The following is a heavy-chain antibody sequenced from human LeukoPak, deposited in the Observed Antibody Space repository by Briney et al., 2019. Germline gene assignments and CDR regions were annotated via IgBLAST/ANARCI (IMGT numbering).Heavy chain of an antibody. CDR2: INSDGSST. D-gene: IGHD2-2*01. J-gene: IGHJ4*02. Sequence: GGSLRLSCAVSGFTFSNDWMHWVRQAPGKGLVWVSRINSDGSSTNYADYVEGRFTISRGSAKNTLYLQMNSLRAEDTAVYYCAAGGYHLPNWGQGTLVTVSS. CDR3: AAGGYHLPN. V-gene: IGHV3-74*01. CDR1: GFTFSNDW.